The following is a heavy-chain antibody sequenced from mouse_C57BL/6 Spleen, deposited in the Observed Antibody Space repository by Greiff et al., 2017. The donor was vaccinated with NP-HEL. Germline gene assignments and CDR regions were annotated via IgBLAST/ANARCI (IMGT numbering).Heavy chain of an antibody. Sequence: EVKLVESGAELVKPGASVKLSCTASGFNIKDYYMHWVKQRTEQGLEWIGRIDPEDGETKYAPKFQGKATITADTSSNTAYLQLSSLTSEDTAVYYCARSALGLPWYFDVWGTGTTVTVSS. CDR2: IDPEDGET. CDR3: ARSALGLPWYFDV. CDR1: GFNIKDYY. D-gene: IGHD4-1*01. V-gene: IGHV14-2*01. J-gene: IGHJ1*03.